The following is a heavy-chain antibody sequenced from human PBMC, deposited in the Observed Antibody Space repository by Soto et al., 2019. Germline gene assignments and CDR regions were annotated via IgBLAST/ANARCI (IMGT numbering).Heavy chain of an antibody. D-gene: IGHD6-25*01. V-gene: IGHV4-39*01. Sequence: SETLSLTCTVSGGSINSYYWDWIRQPPGKGLEWIGSIYYSGSTYYNPSLKSRVTISVDTSKNQFSLNVRSVTAADTGVYYCARLELYSSAWRDGKWYDPWGQGTLVTVSS. CDR2: IYYSGST. CDR3: ARLELYSSAWRDGKWYDP. CDR1: GGSINSYY. J-gene: IGHJ5*02.